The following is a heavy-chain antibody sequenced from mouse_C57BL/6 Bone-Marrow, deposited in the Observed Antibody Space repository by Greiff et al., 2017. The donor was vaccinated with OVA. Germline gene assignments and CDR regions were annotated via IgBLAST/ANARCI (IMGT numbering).Heavy chain of an antibody. D-gene: IGHD4-1*01. V-gene: IGHV12-3*01. CDR2: IPHSGET. Sequence: VKLVESGPGLVKPSQSLFLTCSTTGFLITSGYYWFWIRQSPGKPLEWRGYIPHSGETFYNPYLQSPISMTRETSKNQFFLQWNSVTTEDTALYYCGGELAWFAYWGQGTLVTVSA. J-gene: IGHJ3*01. CDR1: GFLITSGYY. CDR3: GGELAWFAY.